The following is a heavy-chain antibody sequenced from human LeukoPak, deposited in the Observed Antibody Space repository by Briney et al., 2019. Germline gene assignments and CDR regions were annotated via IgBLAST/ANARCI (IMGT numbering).Heavy chain of an antibody. Sequence: ASVKVSRKASGGTFSSYAISWVRQAPGQGLEWMGRINPNSGGTNYAQKFQGRVTLTRDTSISAVYMDLSRLRSDDTAVYYCARTDGFDVWGQGTMVTVSS. CDR2: INPNSGGT. CDR1: GGTFSSYA. V-gene: IGHV1-2*06. J-gene: IGHJ3*01. CDR3: ARTDGFDV.